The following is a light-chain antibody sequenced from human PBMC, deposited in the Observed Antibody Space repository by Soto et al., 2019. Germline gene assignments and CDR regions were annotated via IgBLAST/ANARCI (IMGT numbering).Light chain of an antibody. CDR2: GAS. V-gene: IGKV3-20*01. CDR3: QQYGSWPRT. J-gene: IGKJ4*01. CDR1: KSVSSSY. Sequence: EMGMREDPATRSVTQEKGATLSCRASKSVSSSYLAWYQQKPGQAPRLLIYGASSRATGIPDRFSGSGSGTDFTLTISSLEPEDFAVYYCQQYGSWPRTFGEGTKVDIK.